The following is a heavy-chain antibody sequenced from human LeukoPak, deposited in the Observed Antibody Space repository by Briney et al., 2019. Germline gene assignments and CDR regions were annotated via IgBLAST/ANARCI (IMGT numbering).Heavy chain of an antibody. CDR2: IYHSGST. D-gene: IGHD5-18*01. Sequence: SETLSLTCTVSGYSISSGYYWGWIRQPPGKGLEWIGSIYHSGSTYYNPSLKSRVTISVDTSKDQFSLKLSSVAAADTAVYYCARTTEGGYTYGYFYYYYMDVWGKGTTVTISS. V-gene: IGHV4-38-2*02. CDR3: ARTTEGGYTYGYFYYYYMDV. J-gene: IGHJ6*03. CDR1: GYSISSGYY.